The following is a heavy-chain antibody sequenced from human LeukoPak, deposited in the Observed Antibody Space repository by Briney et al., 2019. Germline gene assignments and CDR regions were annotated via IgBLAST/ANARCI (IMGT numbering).Heavy chain of an antibody. V-gene: IGHV4-39*01. CDR3: ARHRRLEYFVWTTPAMDV. CDR1: GGSISSSSYY. J-gene: IGHJ6*03. D-gene: IGHD3-9*01. CDR2: IYYSGST. Sequence: PSETLSLTRTVSGGSISSSSYYWGWIRQPPGKGLEWIGSIYYSGSTYYNPSLKSRVTISVDTSRNQFSLKLSSVTAADTAVYYCARHRRLEYFVWTTPAMDVWGKGTTVTVSS.